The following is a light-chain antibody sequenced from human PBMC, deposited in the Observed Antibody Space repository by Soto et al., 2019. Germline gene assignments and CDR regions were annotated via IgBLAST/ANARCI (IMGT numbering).Light chain of an antibody. CDR2: RNN. J-gene: IGLJ2*01. CDR3: AAWDDSLSGVV. CDR1: SSNTGSNY. V-gene: IGLV1-47*01. Sequence: ELTQPPSASGTPGQRVTISCSGSSSNTGSNYVYWYQQLPRTAPKLLIYRNNQRPSGVPDRFSGSKSGTSASLAISGLRSEDEADYYCAAWDDSLSGVVFGGGTKVTVL.